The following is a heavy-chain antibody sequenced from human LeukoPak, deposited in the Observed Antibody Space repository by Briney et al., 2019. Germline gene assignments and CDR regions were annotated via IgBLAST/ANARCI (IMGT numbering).Heavy chain of an antibody. J-gene: IGHJ5*02. D-gene: IGHD4/OR15-4a*01. Sequence: PSETLSLTCTVSDGSISGYSWSWIRQPPGKRLEWIGYIYYSGDTNYNPSLKSRVTLSVDTSRNLLSLQLTSVTTADTAVYFCVRGPYGASISKWFDPWGQGTLVIVSS. CDR1: DGSISGYS. CDR2: IYYSGDT. V-gene: IGHV4-59*01. CDR3: VRGPYGASISKWFDP.